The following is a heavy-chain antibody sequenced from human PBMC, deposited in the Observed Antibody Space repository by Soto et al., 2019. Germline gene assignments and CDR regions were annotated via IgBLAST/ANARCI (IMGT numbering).Heavy chain of an antibody. CDR1: GYSFNRYL. Sequence: GESLKISCKGSGYSFNRYLIGWVRQMPGKGLEGMGIIYPGDSDTRYSPSFQGQVTISHDKSISTAYLQWSSLKASDTDMYYSARRRARNWFDHWGQGTLVTVSS. CDR2: IYPGDSDT. V-gene: IGHV5-51*01. CDR3: ARRRARNWFDH. J-gene: IGHJ5*02.